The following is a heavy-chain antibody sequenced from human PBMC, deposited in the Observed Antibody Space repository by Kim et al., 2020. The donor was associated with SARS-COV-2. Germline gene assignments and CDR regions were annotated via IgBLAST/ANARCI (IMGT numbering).Heavy chain of an antibody. CDR2: IYTSGST. CDR3: ARVPGQGAFDI. V-gene: IGHV4-61*02. Sequence: SETLSLTCTVSGGSISSGSYYWSWIRQPAGKGLEWIGRIYTSGSTNYNPSLKSRVTISVDTSKNQFSLKLSSVTAADTAVYYCARVPGQGAFDIWGQGTMVTVSS. J-gene: IGHJ3*02. D-gene: IGHD1-1*01. CDR1: GGSISSGSYY.